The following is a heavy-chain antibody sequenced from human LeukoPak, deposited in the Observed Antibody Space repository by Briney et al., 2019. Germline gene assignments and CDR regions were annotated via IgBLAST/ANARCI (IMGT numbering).Heavy chain of an antibody. D-gene: IGHD5-18*01. J-gene: IGHJ6*03. CDR1: GYTFTGYY. V-gene: IGHV1-2*02. Sequence: GASVKVSCKASGYTFTGYYMHWVRQAPGQGLEWMGWINPNSGGTNYAQKFQGRVTMTRDTSISTAYMELSRLRSDDTAVYYCARLFVDTAMVTNYYYYMDVWGKGTTVTVSS. CDR3: ARLFVDTAMVTNYYYYMDV. CDR2: INPNSGGT.